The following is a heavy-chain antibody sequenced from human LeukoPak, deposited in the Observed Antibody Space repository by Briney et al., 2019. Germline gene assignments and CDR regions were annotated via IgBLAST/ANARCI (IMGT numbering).Heavy chain of an antibody. V-gene: IGHV3-7*01. Sequence: GGSLRLSCAASGFTFSSYWMSWVRQAPGKGLEWVGKIKGHGSEKYYVDSVKGRLTISRDNAKNSLYLQMNSLRAEDTAVYYCARDFRFLEDYWGQGTLVTVSS. D-gene: IGHD3-3*01. J-gene: IGHJ4*02. CDR1: GFTFSSYW. CDR2: IKGHGSEK. CDR3: ARDFRFLEDY.